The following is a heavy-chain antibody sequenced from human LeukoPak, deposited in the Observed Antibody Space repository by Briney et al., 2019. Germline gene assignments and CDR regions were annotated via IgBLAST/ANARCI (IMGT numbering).Heavy chain of an antibody. Sequence: SVKVSCKASGGTFSSYAISWVRQAPGQGLEWMGRIIPIFGTANYAQKFEGRVTITTDESTSTAYMELSSLRSEDTAVYYCARYPNGYDSSGYQGYWGQGTLVTVSS. CDR3: ARYPNGYDSSGYQGY. V-gene: IGHV1-69*05. CDR1: GGTFSSYA. CDR2: IIPIFGTA. J-gene: IGHJ4*02. D-gene: IGHD3-22*01.